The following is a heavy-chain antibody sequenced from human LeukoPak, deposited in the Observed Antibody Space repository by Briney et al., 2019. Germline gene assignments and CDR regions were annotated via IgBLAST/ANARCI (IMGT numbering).Heavy chain of an antibody. CDR1: GGSTSSSSYY. Sequence: PSETLSLTCTVSGGSTSSSSYYWGWIRQPPGKGLEWIGSIYYSGSTYYNPSLKSRVTISVDTSKNQFSLKLSSVTAADTAVYYCARVYGSGSNWFDPWGRGTLVTVSS. CDR2: IYYSGST. CDR3: ARVYGSGSNWFDP. D-gene: IGHD3-10*01. V-gene: IGHV4-39*01. J-gene: IGHJ5*02.